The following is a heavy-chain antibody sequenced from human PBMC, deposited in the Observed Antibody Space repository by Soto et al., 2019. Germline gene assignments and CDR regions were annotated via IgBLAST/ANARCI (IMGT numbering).Heavy chain of an antibody. CDR3: ARGDREDTAVVIGVRPGEYGVDV. CDR1: GGTFSSYA. V-gene: IGHV1-69*13. CDR2: IIPIFGTA. J-gene: IGHJ6*02. D-gene: IGHD2-15*01. Sequence: GASVKVSCKASGGTFSSYAISWVRQAPGQGLEWMGGIIPIFGTANYAQKFQGRVTITADESTSTAYMELSSLRSEDTAVYYCARGDREDTAVVIGVRPGEYGVDVWGQGTTVTVSS.